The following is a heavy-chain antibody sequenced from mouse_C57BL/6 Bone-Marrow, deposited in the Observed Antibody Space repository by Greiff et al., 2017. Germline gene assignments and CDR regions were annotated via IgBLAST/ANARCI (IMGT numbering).Heavy chain of an antibody. Sequence: VQLQQSGAELVRPGASVKLSCTASGFNIKDDYIHWVKQRPEQGLAWIGWIDPEIGDTEYASKFQGKATITSDTSSNTAYLQLSSLTSEDTAVYNCSSFDGNYFDFWGQGTPLTVAS. CDR2: IDPEIGDT. V-gene: IGHV14-4*01. J-gene: IGHJ2*01. CDR3: SSFDGNYFDF. D-gene: IGHD2-3*01. CDR1: GFNIKDDY.